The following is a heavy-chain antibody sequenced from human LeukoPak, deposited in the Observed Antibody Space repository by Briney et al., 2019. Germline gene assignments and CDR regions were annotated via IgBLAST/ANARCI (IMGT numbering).Heavy chain of an antibody. J-gene: IGHJ5*02. D-gene: IGHD3-10*01. CDR3: ARTRITMVRGVYRFDP. Sequence: SETLSLTCAVSGGSISSGGYSWSWIRQPPGKGLEWIGYIYHSGSTYYNPSLKSRVTISVDRSKNQFSLQLSSVTAADTAVYYCARTRITMVRGVYRFDPWGQGTLVTVSS. CDR1: GGSISSGGYS. CDR2: IYHSGST. V-gene: IGHV4-30-2*01.